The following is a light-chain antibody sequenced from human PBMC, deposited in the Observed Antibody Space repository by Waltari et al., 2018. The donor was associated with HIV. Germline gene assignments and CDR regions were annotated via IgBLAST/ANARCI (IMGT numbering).Light chain of an antibody. CDR3: QTWVTGIRV. CDR2: LKSDGSH. V-gene: IGLV4-69*01. J-gene: IGLJ3*02. Sequence: QPVVTQSPSASASLGASVKLTCTLSSGHSNYDIAWHQQQPEKGPRYLLHLKSDGSHTKGDGIPDRFSGSSSGAERYLTISSLQSEDEAEYYCQTWVTGIRVFGGGTKLTVL. CDR1: SGHSNYD.